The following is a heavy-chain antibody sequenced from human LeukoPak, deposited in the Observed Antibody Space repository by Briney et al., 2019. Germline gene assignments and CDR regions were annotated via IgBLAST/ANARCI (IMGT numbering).Heavy chain of an antibody. CDR2: ISYDGNDK. Sequence: GRSLRLSCAASGFTFRNYAMHWVRQAPGKGLEWVAFISYDGNDKYYADSVKGRFTISRDNSKNTLYLQMNSLRAEDTAVYYRAKDEPGSYSPSDYWGQGTLVTVSS. CDR3: AKDEPGSYSPSDY. J-gene: IGHJ4*02. CDR1: GFTFRNYA. D-gene: IGHD3-10*01. V-gene: IGHV3-30*18.